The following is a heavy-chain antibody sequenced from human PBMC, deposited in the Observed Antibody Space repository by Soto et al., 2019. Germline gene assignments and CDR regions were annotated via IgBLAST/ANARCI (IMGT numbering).Heavy chain of an antibody. V-gene: IGHV4-39*01. J-gene: IGHJ3*02. Sequence: LLQLPETLSLTCTVSGGSISSSSYYWGWIRQPPGKGLEWIGSIYYSGSTYYNPSLKSRVTISVDTSKNQFSLKLSSVTAADTAVYYCARRSPLGAFDIWGQGTMVTVSS. CDR1: GGSISSSSYY. D-gene: IGHD7-27*01. CDR3: ARRSPLGAFDI. CDR2: IYYSGST.